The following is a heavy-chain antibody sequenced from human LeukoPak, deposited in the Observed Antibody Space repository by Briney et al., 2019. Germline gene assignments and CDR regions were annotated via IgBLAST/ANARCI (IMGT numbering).Heavy chain of an antibody. CDR2: SRNKANSYTT. J-gene: IGHJ4*02. V-gene: IGHV3-72*01. CDR1: GFTLSDHY. CDR3: ARLDYTNAWCVAY. D-gene: IGHD6-19*01. Sequence: GGSLRLSCAASGFTLSDHYMEWVRQAPGKGLEWVGRSRNKANSYTTEYAASVRGRFTISRDDSKNSLYLQMNSLKTEDTAIYYCARLDYTNAWCVAYWGQGTLVTVSS.